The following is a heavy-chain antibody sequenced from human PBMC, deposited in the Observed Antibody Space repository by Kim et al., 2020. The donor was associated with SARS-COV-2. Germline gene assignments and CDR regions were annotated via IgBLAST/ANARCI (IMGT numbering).Heavy chain of an antibody. V-gene: IGHV3-23*01. J-gene: IGHJ4*02. D-gene: IGHD3-3*01. Sequence: FTISRDNSKNTLYLQMNSLRAEDTAVYYCAKEGYYDFWSGYYIESPEFSYWGQGTLVTVSS. CDR3: AKEGYYDFWSGYYIESPEFSY.